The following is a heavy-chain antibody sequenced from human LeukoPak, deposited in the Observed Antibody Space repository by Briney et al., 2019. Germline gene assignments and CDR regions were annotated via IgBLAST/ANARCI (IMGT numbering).Heavy chain of an antibody. Sequence: GGSLRLSCAASGFTFSSYSMNWVRQAPGKGLEWVSSISSNSNYKYYADSVKGRFTISRDNAKNSLYLQMNSLRAEDTAVYYCATDRNSGKYYDYWGQGTLVTVSS. V-gene: IGHV3-21*01. CDR3: ATDRNSGKYYDY. D-gene: IGHD1-26*01. J-gene: IGHJ4*02. CDR1: GFTFSSYS. CDR2: ISSNSNYK.